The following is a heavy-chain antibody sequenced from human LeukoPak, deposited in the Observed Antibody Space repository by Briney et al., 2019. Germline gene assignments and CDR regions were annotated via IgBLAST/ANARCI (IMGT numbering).Heavy chain of an antibody. V-gene: IGHV6-1*01. CDR1: GDSVSSNSAA. Sequence: SQTLSLTCAISGDSVSSNSAAWNWIRQSPSRGLEWLGRTYYRSKWYNDYAVSVKGRITINPDTSKNQFSLQLNSVTPEDTAVYYCARVFRHWEGSSWYYFDYWGQGTLVTVSS. CDR2: TYYRSKWYN. CDR3: ARVFRHWEGSSWYYFDY. J-gene: IGHJ4*02. D-gene: IGHD6-13*01.